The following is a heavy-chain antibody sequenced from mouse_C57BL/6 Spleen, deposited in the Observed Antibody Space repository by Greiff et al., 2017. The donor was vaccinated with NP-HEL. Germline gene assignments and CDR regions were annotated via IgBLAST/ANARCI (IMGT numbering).Heavy chain of an antibody. CDR2: IDPSDSYT. Sequence: QVQLQQPGAELVMPGASVKLSCKASGYTFTSYWMHWVKQRPGQGLEWIGEIDPSDSYTNYNQKFKGKSTLTVDKSSSTAYMQLSSLTSEDSAVYYCARNDGSSFFAYWGQGTLVTVSA. D-gene: IGHD1-1*01. CDR1: GYTFTSYW. V-gene: IGHV1-69*01. CDR3: ARNDGSSFFAY. J-gene: IGHJ3*01.